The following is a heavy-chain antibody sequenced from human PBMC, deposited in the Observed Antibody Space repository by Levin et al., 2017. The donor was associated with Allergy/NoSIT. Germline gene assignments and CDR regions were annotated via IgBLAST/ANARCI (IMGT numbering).Heavy chain of an antibody. CDR3: VRGGCSSTSCLDY. V-gene: IGHV3-74*01. Sequence: PGGSLRLSCAASGFTFSPYYMHWVRQAPGKGLAWVSNIHSDTTTTNYADSVKGRFTISRDNAKNTLYLQMNSLRAEDTAVYYCVRGGCSSTSCLDYWGQGTLVTVSS. CDR2: IHSDTTTT. CDR1: GFTFSPYY. D-gene: IGHD2-2*01. J-gene: IGHJ4*02.